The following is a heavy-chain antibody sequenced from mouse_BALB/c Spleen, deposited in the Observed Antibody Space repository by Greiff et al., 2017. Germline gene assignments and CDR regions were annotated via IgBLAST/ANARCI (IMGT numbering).Heavy chain of an antibody. Sequence: EVNVVESEGGLVQPGGSRKLSCAASGFTFSSFGMHWVRQAPEKGLEWVAYISSGSSTIYYADTVKGRFTISRDNPKNTLFLQMTSLRSEDTAMYYCATYGNYDAYWGQGTLVTVSA. V-gene: IGHV5-17*02. CDR1: GFTFSSFG. CDR2: ISSGSSTI. CDR3: ATYGNYDAY. D-gene: IGHD2-1*01. J-gene: IGHJ3*01.